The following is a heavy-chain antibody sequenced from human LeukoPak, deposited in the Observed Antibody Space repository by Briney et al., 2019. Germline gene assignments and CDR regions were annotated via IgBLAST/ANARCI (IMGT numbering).Heavy chain of an antibody. CDR3: AREKAGILRT. D-gene: IGHD3-10*01. CDR1: GGSISRGVYY. CDR2: IYYSGST. Sequence: NPSEPLSLTCTVSGGSISRGVYYWSWIRQHPGKGLEWIGCIYYSGSTYYNTSLKSRVTISVDTSKNQFSLKPSSVTAADTAVYYCAREKAGILRTWGQGTLVTVSS. V-gene: IGHV4-31*03. J-gene: IGHJ5*02.